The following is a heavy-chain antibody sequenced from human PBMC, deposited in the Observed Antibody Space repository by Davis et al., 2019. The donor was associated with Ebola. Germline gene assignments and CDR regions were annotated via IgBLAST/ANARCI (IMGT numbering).Heavy chain of an antibody. J-gene: IGHJ4*02. V-gene: IGHV3-30-3*01. Sequence: GESLKISCAASGFTFSSYAMHWVRQAPGKGLEWVAVISYDGSNKYYAGSVKGRFTISRDNSKNTLYLQMNSLRAEDTAVYYCARGKGITHIPTPFDYWGQGTLVTVSS. CDR2: ISYDGSNK. CDR1: GFTFSSYA. D-gene: IGHD1-14*01. CDR3: ARGKGITHIPTPFDY.